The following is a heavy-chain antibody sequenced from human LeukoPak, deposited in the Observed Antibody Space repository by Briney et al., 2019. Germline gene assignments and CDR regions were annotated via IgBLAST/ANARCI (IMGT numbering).Heavy chain of an antibody. Sequence: ASVKVSCKASGYTFTSYGISWVRQAPGQGLEWMGWISAYNGNTNYAQKLQGRVTMTTDTSTGTAYMELRSLRSDDTAVYYCARVAVIEWELPLLDYWGQGTLVTVSS. CDR1: GYTFTSYG. CDR2: ISAYNGNT. V-gene: IGHV1-18*01. CDR3: ARVAVIEWELPLLDY. J-gene: IGHJ4*02. D-gene: IGHD1-26*01.